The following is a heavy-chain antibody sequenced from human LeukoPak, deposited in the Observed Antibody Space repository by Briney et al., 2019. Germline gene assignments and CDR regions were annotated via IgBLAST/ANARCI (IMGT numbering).Heavy chain of an antibody. Sequence: PGGSLRLSCIVSGFTFSSYAMNWVRQAPGKGLEWVAVISGSGDNTYYADSVKGRFTISRDNAKNSLYLQMNSLRAEDTAVYYCAREAVLMVYAFYYYYMDVWGKGTTVTVSS. CDR3: AREAVLMVYAFYYYYMDV. CDR1: GFTFSSYA. V-gene: IGHV3-23*01. D-gene: IGHD2-8*01. CDR2: ISGSGDNT. J-gene: IGHJ6*03.